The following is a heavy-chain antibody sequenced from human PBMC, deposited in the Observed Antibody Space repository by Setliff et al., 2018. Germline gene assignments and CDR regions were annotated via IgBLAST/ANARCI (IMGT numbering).Heavy chain of an antibody. CDR1: GYTFSHSG. J-gene: IGHJ4*02. D-gene: IGHD2-8*01. CDR2: IGVYSGNT. Sequence: ASVKVSCKASGYTFSHSGITWVRQAPGQGLEWLGWIGVYSGNTYTAQRFQGRATMTTDTSTNMAYLELRGLRSDDTAVYYCLRLVRYCSRTSCQRTSGDDFWGLGTLVTVSS. CDR3: LRLVRYCSRTSCQRTSGDDF. V-gene: IGHV1-18*01.